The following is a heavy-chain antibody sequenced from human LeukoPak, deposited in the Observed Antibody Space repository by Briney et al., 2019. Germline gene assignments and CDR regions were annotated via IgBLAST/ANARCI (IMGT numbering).Heavy chain of an antibody. D-gene: IGHD3-16*02. J-gene: IGHJ4*02. CDR3: ARSLEYDYVWGSYRYPGIDY. V-gene: IGHV4-34*01. CDR2: INHSGST. Sequence: SETLFLTCAVHGGPFSCYYWSWIPQTPAKGLEWIGEINHSGSTNYNPSLKRRVTISVDTSKNQFSLKLSSVTAADTAVYYCARSLEYDYVWGSYRYPGIDYWGQGTLVTVSS. CDR1: GGPFSCYY.